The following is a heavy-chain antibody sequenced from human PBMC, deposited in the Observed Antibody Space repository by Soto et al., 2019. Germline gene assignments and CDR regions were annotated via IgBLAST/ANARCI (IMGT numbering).Heavy chain of an antibody. D-gene: IGHD5-12*01. Sequence: PSETLSLTCAVYGGSFSGCYWSWIRQPPGKGLEWIGEINHSGSTNYNPSLKSRVTISVDTSKNQFSLKLSSVTAADTAVYYCARGSRWLQFKDVWGKGTKVTVPS. V-gene: IGHV4-34*01. CDR3: ARGSRWLQFKDV. CDR1: GGSFSGCY. CDR2: INHSGST. J-gene: IGHJ6*03.